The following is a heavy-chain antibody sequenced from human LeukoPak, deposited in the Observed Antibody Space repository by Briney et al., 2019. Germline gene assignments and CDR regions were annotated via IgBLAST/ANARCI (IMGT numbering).Heavy chain of an antibody. D-gene: IGHD6-19*01. J-gene: IGHJ5*02. CDR1: GFTVSSNY. V-gene: IGHV4-39*07. CDR3: ARADSSGWYFSGWFDP. Sequence: PGGSLRLSCAASGFTVSSNYMSWVRQAPGKGLEWLGSIYYSGTTFYNPSLKSRVTFSIDTSSNQFSLTLTSVTAADTAVYYCARADSSGWYFSGWFDPWGQGTLVTVSS. CDR2: IYYSGTT.